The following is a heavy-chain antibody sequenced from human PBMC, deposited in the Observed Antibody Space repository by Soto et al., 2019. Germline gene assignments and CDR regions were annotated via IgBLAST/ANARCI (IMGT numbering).Heavy chain of an antibody. CDR3: ARDRRQYSSSSGNNWFDP. CDR1: GFTFSSYW. J-gene: IGHJ5*02. CDR2: IKQDGSEK. Sequence: GSLRLSCAASGFTFSSYWMSWVRQAPGKGLEWVANIKQDGSEKYYVDSVKGRFTISRDNAKNSLYLQMNSLRAEDTAVYYCARDRRQYSSSSGNNWFDPWGQGTLVTVSS. D-gene: IGHD6-6*01. V-gene: IGHV3-7*01.